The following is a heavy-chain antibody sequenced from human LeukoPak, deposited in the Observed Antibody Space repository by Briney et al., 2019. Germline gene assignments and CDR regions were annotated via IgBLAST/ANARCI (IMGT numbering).Heavy chain of an antibody. Sequence: PGRSLRLSCAASGFTFSSYGMHWVRQAPGKGLEWVAVISYDGSNKYYADSVKGRFTISRDNSKNTLYLQMNSLRAEDTAVYYCAKDRLVPDSVLDYWGQGTLVTVSS. V-gene: IGHV3-30*18. CDR3: AKDRLVPDSVLDY. CDR2: ISYDGSNK. D-gene: IGHD6-19*01. J-gene: IGHJ4*02. CDR1: GFTFSSYG.